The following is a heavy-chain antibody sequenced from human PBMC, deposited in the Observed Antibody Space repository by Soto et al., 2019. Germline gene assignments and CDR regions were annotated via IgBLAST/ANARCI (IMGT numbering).Heavy chain of an antibody. CDR2: ISAYNGNT. CDR3: AREVRYFEYYYYMDV. V-gene: IGHV1-18*01. D-gene: IGHD3-9*01. Sequence: ASVKVSCKASGYTFTSYGISWVRQAPGQGLEWMGWISAYNGNTNYAQKLQGRVTMTTDTSTSTAYMELRSLRSDDTAVYYCAREVRYFEYYYYMDVWGKGTTVTVSS. J-gene: IGHJ6*03. CDR1: GYTFTSYG.